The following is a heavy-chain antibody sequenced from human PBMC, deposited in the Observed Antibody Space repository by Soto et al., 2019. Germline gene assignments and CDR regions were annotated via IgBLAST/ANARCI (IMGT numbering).Heavy chain of an antibody. V-gene: IGHV1-8*01. J-gene: IGHJ4*02. CDR1: GYTFATYD. Sequence: QVQLVQSGAEVKKPGASVKVSCKASGYTFATYDFAWVRQATGQGLEWMGWMNPNTGNTGYAQAFRGRVTMTRNTSITTAYMELSSLRSEDTAAYFCARRKERSGPYYLDYWGQGTLVTVSS. CDR2: MNPNTGNT. CDR3: ARRKERSGPYYLDY. D-gene: IGHD6-25*01.